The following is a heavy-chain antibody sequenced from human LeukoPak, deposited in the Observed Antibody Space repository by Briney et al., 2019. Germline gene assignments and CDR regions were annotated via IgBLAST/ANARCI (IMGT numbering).Heavy chain of an antibody. J-gene: IGHJ3*02. CDR1: GGTFSSYA. Sequence: SVRVSCKASGGTFSSYAISWVRQAPGQGLEWMGGIIPIFGTANYAQKFQGRVTITADESTSTAYMELSSLRSEDTAVYYCARDGGQRSSRGAFDIWGQGTMVTVSS. V-gene: IGHV1-69*13. D-gene: IGHD6-13*01. CDR2: IIPIFGTA. CDR3: ARDGGQRSSRGAFDI.